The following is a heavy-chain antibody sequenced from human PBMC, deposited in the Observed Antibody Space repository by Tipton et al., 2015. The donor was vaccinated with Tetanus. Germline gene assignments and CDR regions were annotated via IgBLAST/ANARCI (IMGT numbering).Heavy chain of an antibody. CDR3: AKGTLGTCTGVRCYFFDY. CDR1: GFTFNNYA. Sequence: CAASGFTFNNYAMSWVRRTPGKGMEWVSTFSGGIDTTYYADSVRGRFTISRDKSRNTVHLQMNNLRVDDTAVYYCAKGTLGTCTGVRCYFFDYWGQGTRVTVSS. J-gene: IGHJ4*02. D-gene: IGHD2-8*02. V-gene: IGHV3-23*01. CDR2: FSGGIDTT.